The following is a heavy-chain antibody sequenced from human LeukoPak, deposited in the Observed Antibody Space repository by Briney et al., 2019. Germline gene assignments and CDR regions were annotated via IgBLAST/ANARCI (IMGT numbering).Heavy chain of an antibody. CDR1: GDSVFSTSAA. CDR3: ARELSWLGPAYIDY. J-gene: IGHJ4*02. Sequence: SQTLSLTCAISGDSVFSTSAAWSWIRQSPSRGLEWLGRTNYRSKWYSDYAVSVKSRITINPDTSKNQFSLQLNSVTPEDTAVYYCARELSWLGPAYIDYWGQGTLVTVSS. CDR2: TNYRSKWYS. V-gene: IGHV6-1*01. D-gene: IGHD3-16*02.